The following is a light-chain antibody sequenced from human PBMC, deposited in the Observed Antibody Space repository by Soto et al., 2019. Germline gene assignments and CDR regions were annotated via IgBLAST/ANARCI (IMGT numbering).Light chain of an antibody. CDR2: DVS. V-gene: IGLV2-14*01. Sequence: QSALTQPASVSGSPGQSIAISCTGTSSYVGGYNYVSWYQQHPGKAPKLLINDVSNRPSGVSSRFSGSKSGNTASLTISGLQAEDEADYYCSSYTISSTYVFGTGTRSPS. CDR1: SSYVGGYNY. CDR3: SSYTISSTYV. J-gene: IGLJ1*01.